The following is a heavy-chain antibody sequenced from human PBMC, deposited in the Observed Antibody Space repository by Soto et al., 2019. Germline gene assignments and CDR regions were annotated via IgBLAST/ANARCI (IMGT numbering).Heavy chain of an antibody. CDR2: IYYSGST. V-gene: IGHV4-59*01. CDR3: AREEYSGSSVWFDP. D-gene: IGHD6-6*01. J-gene: IGHJ5*02. CDR1: GGSISSYY. Sequence: SETLSLTCTVSGGSISSYYWSWIRQPPGKGLEWIGYIYYSGSTNYNPSLKSRVTISVDTSKNQFSLKLSSVTAADTAVYYCAREEYSGSSVWFDPWGQGTLVTVSS.